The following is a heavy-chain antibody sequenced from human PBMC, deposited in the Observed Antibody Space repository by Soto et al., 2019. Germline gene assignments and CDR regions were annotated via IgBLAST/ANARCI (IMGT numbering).Heavy chain of an antibody. CDR3: ARDHDYGDYLDY. J-gene: IGHJ4*02. D-gene: IGHD4-17*01. CDR1: GGTFSSYA. CDR2: IIPIFGTS. V-gene: IGHV1-69*13. Sequence: SSVKVSCKASGGTFSSYAISRVRQAPGQGLEWMGGIIPIFGTSNYAKKFQGRVTITADESTSTAYMELSSLRSEDTAVYYCARDHDYGDYLDYWGQGTLVTVS.